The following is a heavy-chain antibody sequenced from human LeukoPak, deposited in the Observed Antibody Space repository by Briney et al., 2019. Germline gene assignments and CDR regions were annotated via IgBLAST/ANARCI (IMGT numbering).Heavy chain of an antibody. V-gene: IGHV1-69*05. CDR1: GGTFSSYA. J-gene: IGHJ6*03. D-gene: IGHD4-11*01. Sequence: GASVTVSCTASGGTFSSYAISWVRQAPGQGLEWMGGIIPIFGTANYAQKFQGRVTITTDESTSTAYMELSSLRSEDTAVYYCARCYSKNSYYYYMDVWGKGTTVTVSS. CDR2: IIPIFGTA. CDR3: ARCYSKNSYYYYMDV.